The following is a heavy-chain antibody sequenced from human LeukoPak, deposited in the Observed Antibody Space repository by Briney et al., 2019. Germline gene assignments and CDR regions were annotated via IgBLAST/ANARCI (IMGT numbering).Heavy chain of an antibody. V-gene: IGHV4-34*01. J-gene: IGHJ4*02. D-gene: IGHD3-22*01. Sequence: SETLSLTCAVYGGSFSGYYWSWIRQPPGKGLEWIGEINHSGSTNYNPSLKSRVTISVDTSKNQFSLKLSSVTAADTAVYYCARYYYDSSVFSPFDYGGQGTLVTVSS. CDR3: ARYYYDSSVFSPFDY. CDR2: INHSGST. CDR1: GGSFSGYY.